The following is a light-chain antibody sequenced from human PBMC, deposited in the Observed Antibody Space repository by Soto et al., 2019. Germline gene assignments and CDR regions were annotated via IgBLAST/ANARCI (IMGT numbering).Light chain of an antibody. CDR1: QSVSSY. V-gene: IGKV3-11*01. Sequence: EIVLTQSPATLSLSPGERDTLSCRASQSVSSYLAWYQQKPGQAPRLLIYDASNRATGIPARFSGSGSGTDFALTISSREPEDFAVYYCQKRSNWPPITFGQGTRLEIK. CDR2: DAS. CDR3: QKRSNWPPIT. J-gene: IGKJ5*01.